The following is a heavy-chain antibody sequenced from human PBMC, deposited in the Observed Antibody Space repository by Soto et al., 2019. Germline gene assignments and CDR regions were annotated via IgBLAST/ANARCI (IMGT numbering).Heavy chain of an antibody. CDR3: ARVQDQALFDP. CDR2: IYHSGST. D-gene: IGHD2-15*01. J-gene: IGHJ5*02. V-gene: IGHV4-30-2*01. Sequence: QLQLQESGSGVVKPSQTLSLTCAVSGGSISSGGYSWSWIRQPPGKGLEWIGYIYHSGSTYYNPSLKSRVTISVDRSKNQFSLKLSSVTAADTAVYYCARVQDQALFDPWGQGTLVTVSS. CDR1: GGSISSGGYS.